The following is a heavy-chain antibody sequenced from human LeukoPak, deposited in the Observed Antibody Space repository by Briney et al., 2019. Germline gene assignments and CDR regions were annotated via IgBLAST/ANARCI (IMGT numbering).Heavy chain of an antibody. CDR1: GFTVSSNH. D-gene: IGHD1-26*01. V-gene: IGHV3-66*01. CDR3: ARAKVEATIFDY. Sequence: PGGSLRLSCAASGFTVSSNHMSWVRQAQGKGLKWVSVFYSGDSTYYADSVKGRFTISRDNSKNTLDLQMNSLRAEDTAVHYCARAKVEATIFDYWGQGTLVTVSS. CDR2: FYSGDST. J-gene: IGHJ4*02.